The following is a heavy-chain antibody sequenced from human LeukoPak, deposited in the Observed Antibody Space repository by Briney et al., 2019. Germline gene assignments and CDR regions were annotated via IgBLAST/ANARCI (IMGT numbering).Heavy chain of an antibody. D-gene: IGHD3-22*01. CDR2: ISGSGGST. CDR3: AKETITMIVVVITAYFDY. J-gene: IGHJ4*02. CDR1: GFTFSSYA. Sequence: GGSLRLSCAASGFTFSSYAMSWVRQAPGKGLEWVSAISGSGGSTYYADSVRGRFTISRDNSKNTLYLRMNSLRAEDTAVYYCAKETITMIVVVITAYFDYWGQGTLVTVSS. V-gene: IGHV3-23*01.